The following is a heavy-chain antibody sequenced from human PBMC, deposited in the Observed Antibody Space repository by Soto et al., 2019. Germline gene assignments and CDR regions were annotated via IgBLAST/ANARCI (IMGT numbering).Heavy chain of an antibody. CDR1: GFTFSTHA. CDR3: AKEGGSIGGWFGRKFDS. V-gene: IGHV3-23*01. Sequence: GSLRLSCAASGFTFSTHAMSWVRQAPGKGLEWVSSISSGGTTTFYAASVEGRFTISRDKSKNTLYLQMNSLRADDTAVYFCAKEGGSIGGWFGRKFDSWGQGTQVTVSS. J-gene: IGHJ4*02. CDR2: ISSGGTTT. D-gene: IGHD3-16*01.